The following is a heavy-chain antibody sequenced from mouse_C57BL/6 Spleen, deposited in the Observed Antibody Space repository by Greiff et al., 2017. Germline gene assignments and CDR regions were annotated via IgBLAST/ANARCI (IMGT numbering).Heavy chain of an antibody. J-gene: IGHJ2*01. D-gene: IGHD2-5*01. Sequence: VQLQQSGGGLVKPGGSLKLSCAASGFTFSSYAMSWVRQTPEKRLEWVATISDGGSYTYYPDNVKGRFTISRDNAKNNLYLQMSHLKSEDTAMYYCARDWGSYYSNYVGYWGQGTTLTVSS. CDR1: GFTFSSYA. CDR2: ISDGGSYT. V-gene: IGHV5-4*01. CDR3: ARDWGSYYSNYVGY.